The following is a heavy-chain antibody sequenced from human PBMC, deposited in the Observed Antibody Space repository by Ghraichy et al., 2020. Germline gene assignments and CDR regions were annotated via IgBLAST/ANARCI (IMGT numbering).Heavy chain of an antibody. CDR3: ARGPDYDAVAGPFYHYYYMDV. CDR1: GGSINAFY. J-gene: IGHJ6*03. D-gene: IGHD6-19*01. Sequence: SQTLSLTCTVSGGSINAFYWTWIRQTPEKGLEWIAYFYYSGSTNYNPSLQSRVSISMDKSKNQFSLRLRSATAADTAVYYCARGPDYDAVAGPFYHYYYMDVWGRGTAVTVSS. CDR2: FYYSGST. V-gene: IGHV4-59*01.